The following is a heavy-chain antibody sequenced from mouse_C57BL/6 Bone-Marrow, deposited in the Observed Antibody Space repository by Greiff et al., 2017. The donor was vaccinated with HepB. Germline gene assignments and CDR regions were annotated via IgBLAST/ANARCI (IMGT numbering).Heavy chain of an antibody. CDR2: IYPGDGDT. Sequence: VKLQQSGAELVKPGASVKISCKASGYAFSSYWMNWVKQRPGKGLEWIGKIYPGDGDTNYNGKFKGKATLTADKSSSTAYMQLSSLTSEDAAVYFCARFYYPYYYAMDYWGQGTSVTVSS. D-gene: IGHD2-1*01. J-gene: IGHJ4*01. CDR3: ARFYYPYYYAMDY. CDR1: GYAFSSYW. V-gene: IGHV1-80*01.